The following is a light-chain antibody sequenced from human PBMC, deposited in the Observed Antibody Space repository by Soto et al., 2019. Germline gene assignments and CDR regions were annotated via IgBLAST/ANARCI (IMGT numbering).Light chain of an antibody. CDR3: QQYGSSPRYT. J-gene: IGKJ2*01. V-gene: IGKV3-20*01. CDR1: QSVSSSY. CDR2: VAS. Sequence: EIVLTQSPGTLSLSPGERATLSCRASQSVSSSYLAWYQQKPGQAPWLLIYVASSRATGIPDRFSGSGSGTDFTLTISRLEPEDFAVYYCQQYGSSPRYTFGQGTKREIK.